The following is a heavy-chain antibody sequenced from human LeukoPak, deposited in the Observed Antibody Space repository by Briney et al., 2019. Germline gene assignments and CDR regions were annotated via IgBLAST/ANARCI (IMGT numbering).Heavy chain of an antibody. CDR2: INIGGTNT. J-gene: IGHJ5*02. CDR1: GFTFNDYY. Sequence: TGGSLRLSCAASGFTFNDYYMSWIRQAPGKGLEWLSYINIGGTNTHYADSVKGRFTISRDNAKKSLYLEMNNLRAEDTAVYYCATDGAGFDTWGQGVLVTASS. CDR3: ATDGAGFDT. V-gene: IGHV3-11*01.